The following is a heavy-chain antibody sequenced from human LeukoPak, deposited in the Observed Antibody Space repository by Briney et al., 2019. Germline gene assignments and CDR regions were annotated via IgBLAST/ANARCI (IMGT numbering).Heavy chain of an antibody. Sequence: PSQTLSLTCTVSGGSISSGSYYWSWIRQPAGKGLEWIGRIYTSGSTNYNPSLKSRVTISVDTSKNQFSLKLRSVTAADTAVYYRARDTRDAFDIWGQGTMVTVSS. J-gene: IGHJ3*02. V-gene: IGHV4-61*02. CDR3: ARDTRDAFDI. CDR2: IYTSGST. CDR1: GGSISSGSYY.